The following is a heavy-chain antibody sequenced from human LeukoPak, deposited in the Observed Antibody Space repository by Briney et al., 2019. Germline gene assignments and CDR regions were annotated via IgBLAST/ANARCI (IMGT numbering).Heavy chain of an antibody. D-gene: IGHD5-18*01. CDR2: VSASSNI. CDR1: GFTFSSYT. Sequence: PGGSLRLSCAASGFTFSSYTMNWVRQAPGKGLPWVSTVSASSNIHYSESVKGRFTISRDNARNSLYLQMNSLRDEDTAVYYCVRDALHTAHFDYWGQGTLVTVSS. V-gene: IGHV3-48*02. J-gene: IGHJ4*02. CDR3: VRDALHTAHFDY.